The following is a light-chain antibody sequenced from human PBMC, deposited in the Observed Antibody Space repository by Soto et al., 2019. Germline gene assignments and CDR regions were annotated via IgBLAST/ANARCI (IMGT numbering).Light chain of an antibody. CDR2: GAS. CDR1: QSVSSSY. Sequence: EIVLTQSPGTLSLSPGERATLSCRASQSVSSSYLAWYQQKPGQAPRLLIDGASSRATGIPDRCSGSGSGKDFTLTISRLEHEDFAVYYCQQYGSSPITFGQGTRLEIK. CDR3: QQYGSSPIT. V-gene: IGKV3-20*01. J-gene: IGKJ5*01.